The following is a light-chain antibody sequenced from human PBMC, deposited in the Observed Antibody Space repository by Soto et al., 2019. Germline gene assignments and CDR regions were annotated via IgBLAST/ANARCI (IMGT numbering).Light chain of an antibody. V-gene: IGLV2-8*01. CDR1: KNDIGVYDF. CDR3: KSYDTSLPWV. Sequence: QAVLTQPPSASGSPGQSVTISCSGTKNDIGVYDFVSWYQHHPGKAPRLIIYEVVQRPSGVPDRFSGSKSGNTASLTVSGLQAADEADYFCKSYDTSLPWVFGGGTKLTVL. J-gene: IGLJ3*02. CDR2: EVV.